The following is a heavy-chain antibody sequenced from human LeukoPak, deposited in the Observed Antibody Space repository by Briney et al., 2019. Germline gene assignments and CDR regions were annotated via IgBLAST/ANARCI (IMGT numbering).Heavy chain of an antibody. CDR1: GFSFTNAW. V-gene: IGHV3-11*04. D-gene: IGHD2-15*01. CDR3: ARDRTLGGCSGGSCYVYYYGMDV. CDR2: FSSSGSTI. J-gene: IGHJ6*02. Sequence: GGSLRLSCAASGFSFTNAWMSWVRQAPGKGLEWVSYFSSSGSTIYYADSVKGRFTISRDNAKNSLYLQMNSLRAEDTAVYYCARDRTLGGCSGGSCYVYYYGMDVWGQGTTVTVSS.